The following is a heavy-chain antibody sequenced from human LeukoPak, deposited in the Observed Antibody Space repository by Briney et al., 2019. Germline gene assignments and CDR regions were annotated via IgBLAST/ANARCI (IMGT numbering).Heavy chain of an antibody. Sequence: SETLSLACTVSGGSISSYYWSWIRQPAGKGLEWIGRIYTSGSTNYNPSLKSRVTISVDKSKNQFSRKLSSVTAADTAVYYCARGSGYYLFDYWGQGTLVTVSS. CDR2: IYTSGST. D-gene: IGHD3-3*01. V-gene: IGHV4-4*07. J-gene: IGHJ4*02. CDR1: GGSISSYY. CDR3: ARGSGYYLFDY.